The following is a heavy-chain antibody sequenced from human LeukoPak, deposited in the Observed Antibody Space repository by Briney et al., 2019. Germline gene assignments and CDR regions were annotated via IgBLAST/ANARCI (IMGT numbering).Heavy chain of an antibody. J-gene: IGHJ4*02. D-gene: IGHD4-17*01. CDR3: AKSADEFGDSEEVGSLDY. CDR1: GVTFRRFG. Sequence: GGSLRLSCAASGVTFRRFGMHWVRQAPGKGLEWVAVLSYDGSDKYYGGSVKGRFIISRDNSKNTLYLQMNSLRAEDTAIYFCAKSADEFGDSEEVGSLDYWGQGTLVTVSS. V-gene: IGHV3-30*18. CDR2: LSYDGSDK.